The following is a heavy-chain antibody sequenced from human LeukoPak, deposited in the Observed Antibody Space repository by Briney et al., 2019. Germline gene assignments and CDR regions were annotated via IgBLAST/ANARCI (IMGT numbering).Heavy chain of an antibody. CDR1: GFTFSSYA. J-gene: IGHJ5*02. D-gene: IGHD3-22*01. Sequence: GGSLRLSCSASGFTFSSYAMHWVRQAPGKGLEYVSAISSNGGSTYYADSVKGRFTISRDNSKNTLYLQMSSLRAEDTAVYYCVKAAQYYYDSSGSLFDLWGQGTLVVVSA. V-gene: IGHV3-64D*06. CDR3: VKAAQYYYDSSGSLFDL. CDR2: ISSNGGST.